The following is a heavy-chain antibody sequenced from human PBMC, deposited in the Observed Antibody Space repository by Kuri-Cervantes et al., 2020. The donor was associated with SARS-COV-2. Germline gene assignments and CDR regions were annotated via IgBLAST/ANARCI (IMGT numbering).Heavy chain of an antibody. V-gene: IGHV3-20*04. CDR3: AKVLEWELLSPLGDY. J-gene: IGHJ4*02. Sequence: GESLKISCAASGFTFDDYGMSWVRQAPGKGLEWVSGINWNGVRTGYTDSVKGRFTISRDNSKNTLYLQMNSLRAEDTAVYYCAKVLEWELLSPLGDYWGQGTLVTVSS. CDR2: INWNGVRT. CDR1: GFTFDDYG. D-gene: IGHD1-26*01.